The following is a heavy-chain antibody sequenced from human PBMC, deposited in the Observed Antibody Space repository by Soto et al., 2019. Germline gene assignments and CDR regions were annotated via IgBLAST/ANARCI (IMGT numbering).Heavy chain of an antibody. D-gene: IGHD3-10*01. CDR1: GFTFSSYG. J-gene: IGHJ6*02. V-gene: IGHV3-30*18. Sequence: GGSLRLSCAASGFTFSSYGMHWVRQAPGKGLEWVAVISYDGSNKYYADSVKGRFTISRDNSKNTLYLQMNSLRAEDTAVYYCAKDLGSITMVRGVKAYYYYGMDVWGQGTTVTVSS. CDR2: ISYDGSNK. CDR3: AKDLGSITMVRGVKAYYYYGMDV.